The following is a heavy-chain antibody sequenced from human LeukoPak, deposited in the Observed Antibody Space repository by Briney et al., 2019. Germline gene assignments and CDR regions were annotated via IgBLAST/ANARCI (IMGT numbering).Heavy chain of an antibody. CDR1: GFTFSSYA. Sequence: GGSLRLSCAASGFTFSSYAMSWVRQAPGKGLEWVSAISGSGGSTYYADSVQGRFTISRDNSENTLNLQMNSLRTEDTAVYYCARHRIAAAVAFYFDSWGQGALVAVSS. V-gene: IGHV3-23*01. CDR2: ISGSGGST. D-gene: IGHD6-13*01. J-gene: IGHJ4*02. CDR3: ARHRIAAAVAFYFDS.